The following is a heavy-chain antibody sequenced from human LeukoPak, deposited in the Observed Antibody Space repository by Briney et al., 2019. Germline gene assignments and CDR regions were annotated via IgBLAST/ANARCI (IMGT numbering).Heavy chain of an antibody. CDR2: INPNSGGT. D-gene: IGHD6-19*01. V-gene: IGHV1-2*06. Sequence: GASVKVSCEASGYTFTGYYMHWVRQAPGQGLEWMGRINPNSGGTNYAQKFQGRVTMTRDTSISTAYMELSRLRSDDTAVYYCARAAGSIAVAWYFDYWGQGTLVTVSS. CDR1: GYTFTGYY. CDR3: ARAAGSIAVAWYFDY. J-gene: IGHJ4*02.